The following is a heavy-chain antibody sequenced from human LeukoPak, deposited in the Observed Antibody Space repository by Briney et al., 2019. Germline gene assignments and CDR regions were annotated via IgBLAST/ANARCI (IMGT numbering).Heavy chain of an antibody. J-gene: IGHJ6*03. V-gene: IGHV1-69*05. CDR1: GGTFSSYA. Sequence: ASVKVSCKASGGTFSSYAISWVRQAPGQGLEWMGGIIPIFGTANYAQKFQGRVTITTDESTSTAYMELSSLRSEDTAVYYCARCPIVVVPAARDYYYYYMDAWGKGTTVTVSS. CDR3: ARCPIVVVPAARDYYYYYMDA. D-gene: IGHD2-2*01. CDR2: IIPIFGTA.